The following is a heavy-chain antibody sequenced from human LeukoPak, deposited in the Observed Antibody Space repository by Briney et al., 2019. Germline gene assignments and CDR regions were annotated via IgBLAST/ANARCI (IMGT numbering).Heavy chain of an antibody. CDR3: ARAGDHITMIARFDP. D-gene: IGHD3-22*01. Sequence: SETLSLTCTVSGGSISSSSYYWSWIRQPPGKGLEWIGEINHSGSTNYNPSLKSRVTISVDTSKNQFSLKLSSVTAADTAVYYCARAGDHITMIARFDPWGQGTLVTVSS. V-gene: IGHV4-39*07. CDR2: INHSGST. J-gene: IGHJ5*02. CDR1: GGSISSSSYY.